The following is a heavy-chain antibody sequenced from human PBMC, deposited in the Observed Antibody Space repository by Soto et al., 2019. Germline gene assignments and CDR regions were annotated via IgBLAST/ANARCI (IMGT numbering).Heavy chain of an antibody. CDR2: IHYSGST. CDR1: GDSITSTSYY. J-gene: IGHJ4*02. CDR3: ARRLFSSTWPSYFDY. V-gene: IGHV4-39*01. Sequence: SETLSLTCTVSGDSITSTSYYWGWIRQPSGKGLEWIGCIHYSGSTYYNPSLRSRVTSSVDTPKNQFSLKVSSVTAADTAVYYCARRLFSSTWPSYFDYWGEGTLVTVSS. D-gene: IGHD6-13*01.